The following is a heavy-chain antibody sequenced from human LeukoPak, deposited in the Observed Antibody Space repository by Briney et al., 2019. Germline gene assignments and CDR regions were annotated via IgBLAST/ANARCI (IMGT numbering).Heavy chain of an antibody. CDR3: ASTRKGGITGSEDY. CDR2: ISYDGSNK. D-gene: IGHD1-20*01. Sequence: PGGALRLSCAASGFTFSSYAMHWVRQAPGKGLEWVAVISYDGSNKYYADSVKGRFTISRDNSKNTLYLQMNSTRAEDTAVYYCASTRKGGITGSEDYWGQGTLVTVSS. CDR1: GFTFSSYA. J-gene: IGHJ4*02. V-gene: IGHV3-30-3*01.